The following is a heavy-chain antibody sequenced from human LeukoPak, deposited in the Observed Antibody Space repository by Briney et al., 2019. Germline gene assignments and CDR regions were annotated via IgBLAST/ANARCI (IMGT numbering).Heavy chain of an antibody. CDR3: ASRTTGTGSASAPTS. D-gene: IGHD1-1*01. CDR2: INHSGST. V-gene: IGHV4-4*02. J-gene: IGHJ5*01. CDR1: GGSITSTNW. Sequence: SETLSLTCAVSGGSITSTNWWSWVRQPPGKGLEWIGEINHSGSTNYNPSLKSRVTISVDTSTNQFSLKLSSVTAADTDVYYCASRTTGTGSASAPTSW.